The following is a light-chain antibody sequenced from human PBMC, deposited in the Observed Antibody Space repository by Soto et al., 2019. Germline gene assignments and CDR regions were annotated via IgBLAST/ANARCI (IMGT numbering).Light chain of an antibody. CDR3: PSYDSSLSGSKV. Sequence: QSVLTQPPSVSGAPGQRVTISCTGSSSNIGAGYDVHWYQQLPGTAPKLLIYGNSNRPSGVPDRFSGSKSGTSASLAITGLQDDDEADYYCPSYDSSLSGSKVFGGGTKLTVL. CDR1: SSNIGAGYD. J-gene: IGLJ2*01. CDR2: GNS. V-gene: IGLV1-40*01.